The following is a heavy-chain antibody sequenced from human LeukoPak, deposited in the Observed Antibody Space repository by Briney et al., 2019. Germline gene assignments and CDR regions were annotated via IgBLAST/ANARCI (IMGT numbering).Heavy chain of an antibody. D-gene: IGHD6-19*01. CDR3: ARDYAPYSSGWLSNDAFDI. J-gene: IGHJ3*02. CDR1: GFTFSSYA. CDR2: ISSSSSYI. V-gene: IGHV3-21*01. Sequence: GGSLRLSCAASGFTFSSYAMSWVRQAPGKGLEWVSSISSSSSYIYYADSVKGRFTISRDNAKNSLYLQMNSLRAEDTAVYYCARDYAPYSSGWLSNDAFDIWGQGTMVTVSS.